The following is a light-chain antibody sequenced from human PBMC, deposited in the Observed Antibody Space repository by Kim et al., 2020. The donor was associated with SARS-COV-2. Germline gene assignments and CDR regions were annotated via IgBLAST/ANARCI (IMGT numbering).Light chain of an antibody. Sequence: MVLTQSPATLSLSPGERATLSCRASETIIKTNLAWYQQKPGQAPRLVMYAVSSRASGVPDRFSGGGSETDFTLTISGLRPEDFAMYYCQHYSGSLYAFGQGTKLEI. V-gene: IGKV3-20*01. CDR3: QHYSGSLYA. CDR2: AVS. J-gene: IGKJ2*01. CDR1: ETIIKTN.